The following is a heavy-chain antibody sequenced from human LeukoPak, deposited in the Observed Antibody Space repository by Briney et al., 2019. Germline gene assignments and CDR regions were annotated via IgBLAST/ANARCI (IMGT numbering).Heavy chain of an antibody. V-gene: IGHV1-69*02. CDR3: AIRYSGSLAYDFDY. J-gene: IGHJ4*02. CDR1: GGTFSSYT. D-gene: IGHD1-26*01. CDR2: IIPILGIA. Sequence: SVKVSCKASGGTFSSYTISWVRQAPGQGLEWMGRIIPILGIANYAQKFQGRVTITADNSTSTAYMELSSLRSEDTAVYYCAIRYSGSLAYDFDYWGQGTLVTVSS.